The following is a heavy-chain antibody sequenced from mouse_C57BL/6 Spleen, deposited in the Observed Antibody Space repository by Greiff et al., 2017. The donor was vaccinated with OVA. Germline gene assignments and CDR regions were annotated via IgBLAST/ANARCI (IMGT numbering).Heavy chain of an antibody. D-gene: IGHD2-3*01. J-gene: IGHJ4*01. V-gene: IGHV5-9-1*02. CDR2: ISSGGDYI. CDR3: TRDGIYDGYYKAMDY. CDR1: GFTFSSYA. Sequence: EVKLQESGEGLVKPGGSLKLSCAASGFTFSSYAMSWVRQTPEKRLEWVAYISSGGDYIYYADTVKGRFTISRDNARNTLYLQMSSLKSEDTAMYYCTRDGIYDGYYKAMDYWGQGTSVTVSS.